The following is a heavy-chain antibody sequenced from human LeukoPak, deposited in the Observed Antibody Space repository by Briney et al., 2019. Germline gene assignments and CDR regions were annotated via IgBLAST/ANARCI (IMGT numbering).Heavy chain of an antibody. CDR1: GFTFSDYY. J-gene: IGHJ4*02. V-gene: IGHV3-11*06. CDR3: ARDGAAAADPYFYY. CDR2: ISSSSSYT. D-gene: IGHD6-13*01. Sequence: PGGSLRLSCAASGFTFSDYYMSWIRQAPGKGLEWVSYISSSSSYTNYADSVKGRFTISRDNAKNSLYLQMNSLRAEDTAVYYCARDGAAAADPYFYYWGQGTLVTVSS.